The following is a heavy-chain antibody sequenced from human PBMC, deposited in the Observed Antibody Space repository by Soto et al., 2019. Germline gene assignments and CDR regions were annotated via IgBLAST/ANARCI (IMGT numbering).Heavy chain of an antibody. Sequence: GGSLRLSCAASGFTFSSYDMHWVRQATGKGLEWVSAIGTAGDTYYPGSVKGRFTISRENAKNSLYLQMNSLRAEDTAVYYCARDAYGDYGRYYGMDVWGQGTTVTVSS. V-gene: IGHV3-13*01. CDR2: IGTAGDT. CDR3: ARDAYGDYGRYYGMDV. D-gene: IGHD4-17*01. J-gene: IGHJ6*02. CDR1: GFTFSSYD.